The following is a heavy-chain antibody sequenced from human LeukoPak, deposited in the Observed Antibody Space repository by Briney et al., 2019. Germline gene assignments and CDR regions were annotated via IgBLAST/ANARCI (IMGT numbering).Heavy chain of an antibody. CDR3: ARDFCSSTACSPGEDAFDL. CDR1: GVIVTPNN. D-gene: IGHD2-2*01. J-gene: IGHJ3*01. Sequence: GGSLRLSCVASGVIVTPNNINWVRQAPGKGPEWVSIVYSDDTADYADSVRGRFTISRDTFKNTVYLQMNSLRAEDTAVYYCARDFCSSTACSPGEDAFDLWGLGTMVIVSS. CDR2: VYSDDTA. V-gene: IGHV3-53*01.